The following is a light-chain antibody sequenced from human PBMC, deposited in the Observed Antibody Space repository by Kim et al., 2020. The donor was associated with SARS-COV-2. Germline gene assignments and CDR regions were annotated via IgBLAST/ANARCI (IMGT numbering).Light chain of an antibody. J-gene: IGKJ2*01. V-gene: IGKV1-9*01. CDR1: RAITIY. CDR2: AAS. CDR3: QQVNSYPHT. Sequence: DIQLSQSPSFLSASVGDRVTITCRASRAITIYLAWYQQKPGKAPKLLIYAASTLQSGVPSRFSGSGSGTEFTLTISSLQPEDSATYYCQQVNSYPHTFGHGTKLEI.